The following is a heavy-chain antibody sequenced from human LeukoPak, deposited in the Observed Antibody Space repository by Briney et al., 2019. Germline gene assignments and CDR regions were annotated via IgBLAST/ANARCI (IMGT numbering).Heavy chain of an antibody. CDR1: GGSISNYY. V-gene: IGHV4-59*01. CDR3: ARVWGRETGTTNWFDP. D-gene: IGHD1-1*01. CDR2: INDSGST. Sequence: PSETLSLTCTVSGGSISNYYWSWIRQPPGKGLEWIGYINDSGSTNYNPSLKSRVTISLDTSKNQFSLRLRSVTAADTALYYCARVWGRETGTTNWFDPWGQGTLVTVSS. J-gene: IGHJ5*02.